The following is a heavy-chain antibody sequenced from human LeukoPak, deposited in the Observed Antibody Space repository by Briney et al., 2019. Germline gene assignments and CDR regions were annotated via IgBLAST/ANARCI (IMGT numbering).Heavy chain of an antibody. V-gene: IGHV4-34*01. Sequence: SETLSLTCAVYGGSFSGYYWSWIRQPPGKGLEWIGEINHSGSTNYNPSLKSRVTISVDKSKNQFSLKLSSVTAADTAVYYCARAVVGSYYGYWGQGTLVTVSS. D-gene: IGHD1-26*01. J-gene: IGHJ4*02. CDR3: ARAVVGSYYGY. CDR2: INHSGST. CDR1: GGSFSGYY.